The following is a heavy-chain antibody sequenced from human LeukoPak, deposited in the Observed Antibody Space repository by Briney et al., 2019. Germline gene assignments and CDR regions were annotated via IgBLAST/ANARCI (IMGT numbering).Heavy chain of an antibody. CDR1: GYTFTSYG. Sequence: VASVKVSCKASGYTFTSYGISWVRQAPGQGLEWMGWISAYNGNTNYAQKFQGRVTMTEDTSTDTAYMELNSLRSEDTAVYYCAVLRYSPPPGSDYWGQGTLVTVSS. CDR2: ISAYNGNT. CDR3: AVLRYSPPPGSDY. D-gene: IGHD3-9*01. V-gene: IGHV1-18*01. J-gene: IGHJ4*02.